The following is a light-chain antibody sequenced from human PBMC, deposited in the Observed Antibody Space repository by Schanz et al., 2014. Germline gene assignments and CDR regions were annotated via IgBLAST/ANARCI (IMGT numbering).Light chain of an antibody. CDR3: AAWDDSLKGLV. CDR2: TNS. V-gene: IGLV1-40*01. Sequence: QSVLTQPPSVSGAPGQRITISCTGGSTNIGAGYDVHWYQQLPGTAPKLLIYTNSNRPSGVPDRFSGSKSGTSASLAITGLQAEDEADYYCAAWDDSLKGLVFGGGTKLTVL. CDR1: STNIGAGYD. J-gene: IGLJ3*02.